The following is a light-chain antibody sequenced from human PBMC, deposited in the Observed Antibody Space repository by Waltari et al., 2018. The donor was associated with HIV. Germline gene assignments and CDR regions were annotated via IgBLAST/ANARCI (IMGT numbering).Light chain of an antibody. V-gene: IGLV2-11*01. CDR3: CSYTGSSSYNYV. J-gene: IGLJ1*01. Sequence: QSALTPPRSVSGSPGRSVTISCTGTSSDVGGHTSGSLFQQHPGKGPKLLLYDVNKRSPGVPVRFSGSKSGNTASLTISGLQTEDEADYFCCSYTGSSSYNYVFGTGTKVTVL. CDR1: SSDVGGHTS. CDR2: DVN.